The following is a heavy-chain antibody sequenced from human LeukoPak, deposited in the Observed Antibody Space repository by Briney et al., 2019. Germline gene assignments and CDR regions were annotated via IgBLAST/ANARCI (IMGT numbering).Heavy chain of an antibody. D-gene: IGHD3-16*01. J-gene: IGHJ4*02. CDR2: INAGNGNT. V-gene: IGHV1-3*01. CDR3: ASYDYVWGSYYTTPLDY. CDR1: GYTFTIYA. Sequence: GASVKVSFKASGYTFTIYAMHWVRQAPGQRREWMGWINAGNGNTKYSQKFQGRVTITRDTSASTAYMELSSLRSEDTAVYYCASYDYVWGSYYTTPLDYWGQGTLVTVSS.